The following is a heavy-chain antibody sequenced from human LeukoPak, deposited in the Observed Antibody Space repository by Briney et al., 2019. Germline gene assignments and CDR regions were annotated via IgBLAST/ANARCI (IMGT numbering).Heavy chain of an antibody. Sequence: SETLSLTCAVYGGSFSGYYWSWIRQPPGKGLDGIGEFNHSGSTNYNPSLKSRVTISVDTSKNQFSLKLSSVTAADTAVYYWASETRYSSSWSYWGQGTLVTVSS. J-gene: IGHJ4*02. D-gene: IGHD6-13*01. CDR2: FNHSGST. V-gene: IGHV4-34*01. CDR3: ASETRYSSSWSY. CDR1: GGSFSGYY.